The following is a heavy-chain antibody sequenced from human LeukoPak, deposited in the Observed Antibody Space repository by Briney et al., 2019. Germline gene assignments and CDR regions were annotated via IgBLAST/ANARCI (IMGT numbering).Heavy chain of an antibody. J-gene: IGHJ3*02. V-gene: IGHV3-7*01. CDR3: ARGYYDSDAFDI. CDR2: IKQDGSEK. D-gene: IGHD3-22*01. Sequence: PGGSLRLSCAASGFTFSSYAMHWVRQAPGKGLEWVANIKQDGSEKYYVDSVKGRFTISRDNAKNSLYLQMNSLRAEDTAVYYCARGYYDSDAFDIWGQGTMVTVSS. CDR1: GFTFSSYA.